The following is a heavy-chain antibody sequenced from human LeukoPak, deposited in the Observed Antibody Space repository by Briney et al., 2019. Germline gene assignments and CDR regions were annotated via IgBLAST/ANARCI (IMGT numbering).Heavy chain of an antibody. D-gene: IGHD2-21*01. CDR1: GFTFRSHA. CDR3: AKDFRIGYSAHFDY. V-gene: IGHV3-23*01. Sequence: GGSLRLSCVGSGFTFRSHAMSWVRQAPEKGLELVSGIYENGGTTYYADSVKGRFSISRANSKNTLYLQMDSLRGEDTAVYYCAKDFRIGYSAHFDYWGQGALVTVSS. J-gene: IGHJ4*02. CDR2: IYENGGTT.